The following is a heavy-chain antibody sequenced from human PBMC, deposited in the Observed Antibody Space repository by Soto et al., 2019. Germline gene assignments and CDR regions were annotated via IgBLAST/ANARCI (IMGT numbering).Heavy chain of an antibody. V-gene: IGHV1-3*01. CDR1: GYTFTSYA. CDR2: ISAGNGNT. CDR3: GRDLPPQCYGDYGLDY. J-gene: IGHJ4*02. D-gene: IGHD4-17*01. Sequence: QVQLVQSGTEVKKPGASVKVSCKASGYTFTSYATHWVPQTPGQRLASMGWISAGNGNTKYSQKFQGRVTITRDTSARTAYMELSSLRSEVTAVNYRGRDLPPQCYGDYGLDYWGEGTLVTVSS.